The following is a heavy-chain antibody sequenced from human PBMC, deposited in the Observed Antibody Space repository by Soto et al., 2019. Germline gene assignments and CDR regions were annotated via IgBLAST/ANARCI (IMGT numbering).Heavy chain of an antibody. D-gene: IGHD6-6*01. CDR3: ARDRAARPSRGFDP. CDR1: GYTFTSYA. CDR2: INAGNGNT. V-gene: IGHV1-3*01. Sequence: QVQLVQSGAEVKKPGASVKVSCKASGYTFTSYAMHWVRQAPGQRLEWMGWINAGNGNTKYSQKFQGRVTITRDTSASTAYMELSSLRSEDTAVYYCARDRAARPSRGFDPWGQGTLVTVSS. J-gene: IGHJ5*02.